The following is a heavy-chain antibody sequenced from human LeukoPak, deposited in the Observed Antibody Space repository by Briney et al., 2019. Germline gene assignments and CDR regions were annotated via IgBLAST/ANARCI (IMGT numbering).Heavy chain of an antibody. V-gene: IGHV3-64*01. CDR1: GXTFSTYA. CDR3: AREKVTTGFFDY. CDR2: ISPNGGST. Sequence: GGSLRLSCAASGXTFSTYAMYWVRQAPGKGLEYVSAISPNGGSTFDANSVKGRFTVSRDNSKSTLYLHMGSLRADDMAVYYCAREKVTTGFFDYWGQGTLVTVSS. J-gene: IGHJ4*02. D-gene: IGHD4-17*01.